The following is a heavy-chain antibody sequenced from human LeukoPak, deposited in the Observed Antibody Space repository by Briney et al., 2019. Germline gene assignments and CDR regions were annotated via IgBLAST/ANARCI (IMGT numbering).Heavy chain of an antibody. V-gene: IGHV3-48*01. CDR1: GFTFSSYS. Sequence: PGGSLRLSCAASGFTFSSYSMNWVRQAPGKGLEWVSYISSSSSTIYYADSVKGRFTISRDNAKNSLYLQMNSLRAEDTAVYYCARELGVTTGAFDIWGQGTMVTVSS. D-gene: IGHD1-14*01. CDR3: ARELGVTTGAFDI. J-gene: IGHJ3*02. CDR2: ISSSSSTI.